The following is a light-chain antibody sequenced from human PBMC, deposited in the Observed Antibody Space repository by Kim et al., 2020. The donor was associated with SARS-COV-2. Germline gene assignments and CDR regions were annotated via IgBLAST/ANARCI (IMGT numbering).Light chain of an antibody. CDR1: ELGAKY. CDR2: EDT. V-gene: IGLV3-1*01. J-gene: IGLJ2*01. Sequence: SVAPGQTASITGSGNELGAKYTHWYKQRPGRSPGLVISEDTKRPSGIPERFSGSNSGNTATLTITGTLAMDEADYYCQAWDTTTLLFGGGTQLTVL. CDR3: QAWDTTTLL.